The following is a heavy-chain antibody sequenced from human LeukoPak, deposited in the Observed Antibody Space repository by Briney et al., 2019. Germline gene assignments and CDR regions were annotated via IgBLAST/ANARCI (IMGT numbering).Heavy chain of an antibody. J-gene: IGHJ3*01. CDR1: GFTFSSYA. D-gene: IGHD2-8*02. Sequence: TGGSLRLSCAASGFTFSSYAMSWVRRAPGKGLEWVAFIRYDGSNKYYADSVKGRFTISRDNSKNTLYLQMNSLRAEDTAVYYCAKDALGGGVPPGWGQGTMVTVSS. V-gene: IGHV3-30*02. CDR3: AKDALGGGVPPG. CDR2: IRYDGSNK.